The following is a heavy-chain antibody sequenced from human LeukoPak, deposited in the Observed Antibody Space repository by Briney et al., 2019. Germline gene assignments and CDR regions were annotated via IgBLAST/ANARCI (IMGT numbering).Heavy chain of an antibody. D-gene: IGHD3-3*01. V-gene: IGHV3-23*01. CDR1: GFTFSSYA. CDR2: ISGSGGST. CDR3: AKITIFGVVITSPFDY. J-gene: IGHJ4*02. Sequence: GGSLRLSCAASGFTFSSYAMSWVRQAPGKGLEWVSAISGSGGSTYYADSVKGRFTISRDNPKNTLYLQMNSLRAEDTAVYYCAKITIFGVVITSPFDYWGQGTLVTVSS.